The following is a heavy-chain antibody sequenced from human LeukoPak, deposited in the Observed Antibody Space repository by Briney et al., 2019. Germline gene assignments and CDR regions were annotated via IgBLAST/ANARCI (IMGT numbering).Heavy chain of an antibody. CDR1: GFTFSSYA. CDR3: AKGYSYGSGADAFDI. V-gene: IGHV3-23*01. J-gene: IGHJ3*02. CDR2: ISGSGGST. D-gene: IGHD3-10*01. Sequence: GGSLRLSCAASGFTFSSYAMSWVRQAPGKGLEWVSAISGSGGSTYYAASVKGRFTISRDNSKNTLYLQMNSLRAEDTAVYYCAKGYSYGSGADAFDIWGQGTMVTVSS.